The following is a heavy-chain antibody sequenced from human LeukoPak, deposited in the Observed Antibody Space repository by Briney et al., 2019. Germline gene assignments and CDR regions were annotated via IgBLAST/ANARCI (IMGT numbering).Heavy chain of an antibody. CDR3: ARGTHMGAVAGPGY. J-gene: IGHJ4*02. CDR1: GYTFTSYN. V-gene: IGHV1-46*01. CDR2: INPSDGST. Sequence: AASVKVSCKASGYTFTSYNIHWVRQAPGQGLEWMGIINPSDGSTSYEQKFQGRVTMTRGTSTSTVYMELRSLRSEDTAVYYCARGTHMGAVAGPGYWGQGTPVTVSS. D-gene: IGHD6-19*01.